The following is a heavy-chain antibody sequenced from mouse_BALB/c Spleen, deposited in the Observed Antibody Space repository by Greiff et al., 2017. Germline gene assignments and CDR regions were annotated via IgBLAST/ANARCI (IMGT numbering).Heavy chain of an antibody. Sequence: DVKLVESGGGLVKPGGSLKLSCAASGFTFSSYAMSWVRQTPEKRLEWVATISSGGSYTYYPDSVKGRFTISRDNAKNTLYLQMSSLRSEDTAMYYCARPDDFYAMDYWGQGTSVTVSS. CDR3: ARPDDFYAMDY. J-gene: IGHJ4*01. V-gene: IGHV5-9-3*01. CDR1: GFTFSSYA. CDR2: ISSGGSYT.